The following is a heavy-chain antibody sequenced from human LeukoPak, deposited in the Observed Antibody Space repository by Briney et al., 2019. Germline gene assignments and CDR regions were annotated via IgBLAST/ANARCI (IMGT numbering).Heavy chain of an antibody. J-gene: IGHJ3*02. CDR1: GGSISSYY. CDR3: ARYEFLPSVNAFDI. CDR2: IYYSGST. D-gene: IGHD3/OR15-3a*01. Sequence: SETLSLTCTVSGGSISSYYWSWIRQPPGKGLEWIGYIYYSGSTNYNPSLKSRVTISVDTSKNQFSLKLSSVTAADTAVYYCARYEFLPSVNAFDIWGQGTMVTVSS. V-gene: IGHV4-59*01.